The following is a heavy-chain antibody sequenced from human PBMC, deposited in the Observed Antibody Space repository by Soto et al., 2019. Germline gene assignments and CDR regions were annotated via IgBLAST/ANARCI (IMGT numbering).Heavy chain of an antibody. CDR2: SSNSGTFT. V-gene: IGHV3-11*06. Sequence: GGSLRLSCEGSGFTFSDYYMSWIRQAPGKGLEWISYSSNSGTFTKYADSVKGRFSISRDNTKNLLFLQMNSLRAEDTALYYCARSGDNYNLLDYWGQGTPVTVSS. CDR1: GFTFSDYY. J-gene: IGHJ4*02. D-gene: IGHD1-1*01. CDR3: ARSGDNYNLLDY.